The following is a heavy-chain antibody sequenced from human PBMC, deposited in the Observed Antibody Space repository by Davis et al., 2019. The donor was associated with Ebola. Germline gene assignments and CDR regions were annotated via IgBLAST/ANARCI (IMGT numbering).Heavy chain of an antibody. CDR2: INAGNGNT. J-gene: IGHJ4*02. V-gene: IGHV1-3*01. Sequence: ASVKVSCKASGYTFTSYVMHWVRQAPGQRLEWMGWINAGNGNTKYSQKFQGRVTITRDTSASTAYMELSSLRSEDTAVYYCARVTRDYGDYFDYWGQGTLVTVSS. CDR1: GYTFTSYV. D-gene: IGHD4-17*01. CDR3: ARVTRDYGDYFDY.